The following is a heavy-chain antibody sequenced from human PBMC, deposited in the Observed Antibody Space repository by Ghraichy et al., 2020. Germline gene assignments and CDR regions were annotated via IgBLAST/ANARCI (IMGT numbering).Heavy chain of an antibody. D-gene: IGHD6-13*01. CDR2: IRYDGSNK. J-gene: IGHJ5*02. V-gene: IGHV3-30*02. CDR3: AKDLGYSSSFGS. CDR1: GFTFSSYG. Sequence: GGSLRLSCAASGFTFSSYGMHWVRQAPGKGLEWVAFIRYDGSNKYYADSVKGRFTISRDNSKNTLYLQMNILRAEDTAVYYCAKDLGYSSSFGSWGQGTLVTVSS.